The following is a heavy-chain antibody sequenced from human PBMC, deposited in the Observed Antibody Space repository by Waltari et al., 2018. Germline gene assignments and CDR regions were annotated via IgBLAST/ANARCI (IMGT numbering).Heavy chain of an antibody. D-gene: IGHD3-3*01. CDR2: IKQDGSEK. CDR1: GFTLSCHW. V-gene: IGHV3-7*01. Sequence: EVQLVESGGGLVQPGGSLRLSCAASGFTLSCHWMSWVRQAPGKGLEWVANIKQDGSEKYYVDSVKGRFTISRDNAKNSLYLQMNSLRAEDTAVYYCARDLLYDFWSGYNFWGQGTLVTVSS. CDR3: ARDLLYDFWSGYNF. J-gene: IGHJ4*02.